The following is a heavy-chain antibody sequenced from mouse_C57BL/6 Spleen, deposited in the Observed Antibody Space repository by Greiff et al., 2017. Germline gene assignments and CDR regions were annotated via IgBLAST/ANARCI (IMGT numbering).Heavy chain of an antibody. CDR2: IDPETGGT. CDR1: GYTFTDYE. D-gene: IGHD2-4*01. J-gene: IGHJ1*03. CDR3: TQRAYYDYEGYFDV. Sequence: QVQLQQSGAELVRPGASVTLSCKASGYTFTDYEMHWVKQTPVHGLEWIGAIDPETGGTAYNQKFKGKALLTADKSSSTAYMELRSLTSEDSAVYYCTQRAYYDYEGYFDVWGTGTTVTVSS. V-gene: IGHV1-15*01.